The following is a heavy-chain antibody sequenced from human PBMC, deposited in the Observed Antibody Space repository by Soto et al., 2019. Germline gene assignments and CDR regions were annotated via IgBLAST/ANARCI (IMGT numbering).Heavy chain of an antibody. CDR2: ISAYNGNT. D-gene: IGHD4-4*01. J-gene: IGHJ5*02. V-gene: IGHV1-18*01. CDR3: ARDYSTEVGSWFDP. Sequence: GASVKVSCQASGYTFTSYGISWVRQAPGQGLEWMGWISAYNGNTNYAQKLQGRVTMTTDTSTSTAYMELRSLRSDDTAVYYCARDYSTEVGSWFDPWGQGTLVTVSS. CDR1: GYTFTSYG.